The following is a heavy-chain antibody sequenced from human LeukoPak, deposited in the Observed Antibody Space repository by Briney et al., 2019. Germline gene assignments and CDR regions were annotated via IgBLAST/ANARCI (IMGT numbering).Heavy chain of an antibody. J-gene: IGHJ3*02. CDR1: EFTFGNYW. V-gene: IGHV3-7*03. D-gene: IGHD1-20*01. CDR2: IRQDGNEF. Sequence: GGSLRLSCAASEFTFGNYWMSWVRQVPGKGPEWVANIRQDGNEFYYVDSVKGRFTISRDNAKNSLYLQMNSLRAEDTGLYYCAKLSITGRWYAFDIWGQGTMVTVSP. CDR3: AKLSITGRWYAFDI.